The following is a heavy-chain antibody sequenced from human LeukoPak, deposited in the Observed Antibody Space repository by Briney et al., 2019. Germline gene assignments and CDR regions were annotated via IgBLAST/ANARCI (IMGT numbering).Heavy chain of an antibody. J-gene: IGHJ5*02. D-gene: IGHD1-26*01. Sequence: PGGSLRLSCAASGFTFSSYWMHWVRQAPGKGLVWVSRINSDGSSTSYADSVKGRFTISRDNAKNTLYPQMNSLRAEDTAVYYCARDVDSVIVGVPTWGQGTLVTVSS. CDR2: INSDGSST. CDR1: GFTFSSYW. CDR3: ARDVDSVIVGVPT. V-gene: IGHV3-74*01.